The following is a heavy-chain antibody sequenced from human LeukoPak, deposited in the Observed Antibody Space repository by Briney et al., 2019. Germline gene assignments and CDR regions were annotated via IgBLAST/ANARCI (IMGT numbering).Heavy chain of an antibody. CDR2: IKQDGSEK. V-gene: IGHV3-7*01. CDR3: ATDGSPFES. Sequence: GGSLTLSRAASGFTFSSYWMSWVRQAPGKGLEWVANIKQDGSEKYYVDSVKGRFTISRDNAKKTLYLQMNSLRVEDTAVYYCATDGSPFESWGQGTLVTVCS. CDR1: GFTFSSYW. J-gene: IGHJ4*02. D-gene: IGHD5-12*01.